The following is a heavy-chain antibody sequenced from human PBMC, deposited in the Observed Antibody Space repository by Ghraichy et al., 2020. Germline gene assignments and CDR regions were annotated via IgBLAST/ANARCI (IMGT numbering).Heavy chain of an antibody. Sequence: GSLRLSCAASGFTFSSYWMSWVRQAPGKGLEWVANIKQDGSEKYYVDSVKGRFTISRDNAKNSLYLQMNSLRAEDTAVYYCARDGRYSSSWFQPHYYYYYMDVWGKGTTVTVSS. V-gene: IGHV3-7*03. CDR2: IKQDGSEK. CDR3: ARDGRYSSSWFQPHYYYYYMDV. D-gene: IGHD6-13*01. J-gene: IGHJ6*03. CDR1: GFTFSSYW.